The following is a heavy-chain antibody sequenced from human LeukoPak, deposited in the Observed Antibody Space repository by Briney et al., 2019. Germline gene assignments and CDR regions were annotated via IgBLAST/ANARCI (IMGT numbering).Heavy chain of an antibody. CDR3: TRDSATLVVRGGGVFDI. Sequence: GGSLRLSCAASGFTFSSYAMHWVRQAPGKGLEWVAVISYDGSNKYYADSVKGRFTISRDNAKNSLYLQMNSQRGADQAMLLCTRDSATLVVRGGGVFDIWGQGTMVTVSS. J-gene: IGHJ3*02. CDR2: ISYDGSNK. V-gene: IGHV3-30*04. CDR1: GFTFSSYA. D-gene: IGHD2-8*02.